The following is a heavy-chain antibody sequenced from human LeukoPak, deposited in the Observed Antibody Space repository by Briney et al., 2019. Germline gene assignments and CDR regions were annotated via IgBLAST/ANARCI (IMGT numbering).Heavy chain of an antibody. J-gene: IGHJ4*02. D-gene: IGHD2-2*01. CDR1: GFTFSSYA. Sequence: GGSLRLSCAASGFTFSSYAMSWVRQAPGKGLEWVSLIDGSGDRTFYADSVKGRLTISRDNSKNTLYLQMNSLRAEDTAVYYCAKDAYASPSVLNYWGQGTLVTVSS. CDR2: IDGSGDRT. V-gene: IGHV3-23*01. CDR3: AKDAYASPSVLNY.